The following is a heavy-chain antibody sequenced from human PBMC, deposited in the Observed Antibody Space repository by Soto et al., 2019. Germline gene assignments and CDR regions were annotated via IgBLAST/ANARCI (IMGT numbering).Heavy chain of an antibody. CDR2: IYWDDDK. CDR1: GFSLSTSGVG. D-gene: IGHD1-26*01. V-gene: IGHV2-5*02. Sequence: QITLKESGPTLVKPTQTLTLTCTFSGFSLSTSGVGVGWIRQPPGKALEWLALIYWDDDKRYSPSLTSRLTITKDTSKNQVVLTMTNMDPVDTATYYCARLIVGRTFDIWGQGTMVTVSS. CDR3: ARLIVGRTFDI. J-gene: IGHJ3*02.